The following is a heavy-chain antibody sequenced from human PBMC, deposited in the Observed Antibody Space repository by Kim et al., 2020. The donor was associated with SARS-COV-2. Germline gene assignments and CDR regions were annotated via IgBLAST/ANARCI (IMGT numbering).Heavy chain of an antibody. J-gene: IGHJ4*02. V-gene: IGHV3-33*01. Sequence: GGSLRLSCAASGFTFSSYGMHWVRQAPGKGLEWVAVIWYDGSNKYYADSVKGRFTISRDNSKNTLYLQMNSLRAEDTAVYYCARDLGLWGYYFDYWGQGTLVTVSS. CDR3: ARDLGLWGYYFDY. CDR1: GFTFSSYG. D-gene: IGHD3-16*01. CDR2: IWYDGSNK.